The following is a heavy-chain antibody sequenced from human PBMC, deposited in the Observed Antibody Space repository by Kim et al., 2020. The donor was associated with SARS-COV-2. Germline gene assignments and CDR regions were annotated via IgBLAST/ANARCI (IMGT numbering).Heavy chain of an antibody. V-gene: IGHV3-23*01. D-gene: IGHD6-6*01. Sequence: VKGRLTISRNNSQNTLYLQMNSLRAEDTAVYYCAKTSSSFFEYYFYYMDVWGKGTTVTVSS. J-gene: IGHJ6*03. CDR3: AKTSSSFFEYYFYYMDV.